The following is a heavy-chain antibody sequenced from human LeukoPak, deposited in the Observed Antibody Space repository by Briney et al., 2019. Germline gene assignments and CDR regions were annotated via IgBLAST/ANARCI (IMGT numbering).Heavy chain of an antibody. J-gene: IGHJ6*02. Sequence: ASVKVSCKVSGYTFTGYYRRWVRQAPGQGLEWMGWINPNTDCTNYAQKFQGRVAMTRDTSINKAYMELTSLPSDDTAVYCCARDHTGKWYRAKYYYCVHVWRQGTTVTVSS. CDR3: ARDHTGKWYRAKYYYCVHV. D-gene: IGHD1-1*01. V-gene: IGHV1-2*02. CDR2: INPNTDCT. CDR1: GYTFTGYY.